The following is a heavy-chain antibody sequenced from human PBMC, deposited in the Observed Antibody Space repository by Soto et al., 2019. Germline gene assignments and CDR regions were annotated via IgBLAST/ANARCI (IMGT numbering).Heavy chain of an antibody. J-gene: IGHJ6*02. D-gene: IGHD3-9*01. Sequence: QVQLVESGGGVVQPGRSLRLSCAASGFTCSSYGMHWVRQAPGKGLEWVAVIWYDGSNKYYADSVKGRFTISRDNSKNTLYLQMNSLRAEDTAVYYCARFDYDILIGYYTGADYYYYGMDVWGQGTTVTVSS. CDR2: IWYDGSNK. CDR3: ARFDYDILIGYYTGADYYYYGMDV. V-gene: IGHV3-33*01. CDR1: GFTCSSYG.